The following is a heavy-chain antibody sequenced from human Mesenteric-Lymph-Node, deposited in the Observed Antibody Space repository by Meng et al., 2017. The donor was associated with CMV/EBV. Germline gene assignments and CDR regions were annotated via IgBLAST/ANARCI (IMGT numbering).Heavy chain of an antibody. CDR1: GFTFSSYW. CDR3: ARDYYFGIDV. CDR2: IRSDGSIK. V-gene: IGHV3-30*02. J-gene: IGHJ6*02. Sequence: GESLKISCVVSGFTFSSYWMSWVRQAPGKGLEWVAFIRSDGSIKYYADSVKGRFTISRDNSKNTLSLQMNSLRAEDTAVYYCARDYYFGIDVWGQGTTVTVSS.